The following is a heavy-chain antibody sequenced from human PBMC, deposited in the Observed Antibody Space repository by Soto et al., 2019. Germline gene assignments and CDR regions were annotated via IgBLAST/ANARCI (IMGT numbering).Heavy chain of an antibody. CDR3: ARRTGSSTYYFDY. CDR1: GGSISSSSYY. D-gene: IGHD6-6*01. CDR2: IYYSGYT. J-gene: IGHJ4*02. Sequence: PSETLSLTCTFSGGSISSSSYYWGRIRQPPGKGLEWIGSIYYSGYTYYNPSLKSRVTISVDTPKNHFSLNLSSVTAADTAVYYCARRTGSSTYYFDYWGQGALVTVSS. V-gene: IGHV4-39*02.